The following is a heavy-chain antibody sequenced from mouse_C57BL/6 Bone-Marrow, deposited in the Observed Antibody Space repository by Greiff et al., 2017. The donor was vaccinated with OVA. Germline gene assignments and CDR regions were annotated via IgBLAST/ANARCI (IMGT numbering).Heavy chain of an antibody. J-gene: IGHJ1*03. CDR2: INPSNGGT. V-gene: IGHV1-53*01. CDR1: GFTFTSYW. D-gene: IGHD1-1*01. Sequence: QVQLQQPGTELVKPGASVKLSCKASGFTFTSYWMPWVKQRPGQGLEWIGNINPSNGGTNYNEKFKSKATLTVDKSSSTACMQLSSLTSEDSAVYYCSRYITTVVATRYFDGWGTGTTVTVSS. CDR3: SRYITTVVATRYFDG.